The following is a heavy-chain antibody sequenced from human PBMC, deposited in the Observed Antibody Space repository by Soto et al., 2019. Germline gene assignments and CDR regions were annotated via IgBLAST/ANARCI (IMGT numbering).Heavy chain of an antibody. CDR3: ARSRGYYDSSGYSYY. V-gene: IGHV4-4*02. J-gene: IGHJ4*02. D-gene: IGHD3-22*01. Sequence: QVQLQESGPGLVKPSGTLSLTCAVSGGSISSSNWWSWVRKPPGKGLEWIGEIYHGGSTNYNPSRKSRVTISVDKSKNQFSLKLSSVTAADTAVYYCARSRGYYDSSGYSYYWGQGTLVTVSS. CDR2: IYHGGST. CDR1: GGSISSSNW.